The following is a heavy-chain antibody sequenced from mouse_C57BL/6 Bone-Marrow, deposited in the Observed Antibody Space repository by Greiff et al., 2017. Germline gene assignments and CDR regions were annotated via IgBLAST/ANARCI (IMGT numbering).Heavy chain of an antibody. Sequence: QVQLQQPGAELVQPGASVKLSCKASGYTFTSYWMQWVKQRPGQGLEWIGKIDPSDSYTNYNQKFKGKATLTVDTASSTLYMQLSRLTSEDSAVYYCARDRYNRAYWGQGTLVTVSA. CDR3: ARDRYNRAY. V-gene: IGHV1-50*01. CDR1: GYTFTSYW. CDR2: IDPSDSYT. J-gene: IGHJ3*01. D-gene: IGHD1-1*01.